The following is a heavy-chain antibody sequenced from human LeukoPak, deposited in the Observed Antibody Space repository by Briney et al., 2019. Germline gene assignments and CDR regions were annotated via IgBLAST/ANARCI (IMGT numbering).Heavy chain of an antibody. CDR2: IYHSGST. CDR3: ARGGEGYSYGYTSVYNWFDP. Sequence: SQTLSLTCTVSGGSISSGGYSWSWIRQPPGRGLEWIGYIYHSGSTYYNPSFKSRVTISVDRSKNQFSLKLSPVTAADTAVYYCARGGEGYSYGYTSVYNWFDPWGQGTLVTVSS. D-gene: IGHD5-18*01. V-gene: IGHV4-30-2*01. CDR1: GGSISSGGYS. J-gene: IGHJ5*02.